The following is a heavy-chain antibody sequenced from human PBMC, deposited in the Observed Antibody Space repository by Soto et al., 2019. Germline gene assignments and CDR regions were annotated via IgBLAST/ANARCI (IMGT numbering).Heavy chain of an antibody. CDR3: ARKQELNIVVLPAEIAQLVYYCYVGV. V-gene: IGHV1-18*04. Sequence: ASVKVSCKASGYTFTSYGMRWVRQAPGQGLEWMGWISAYNGNTNYAQKLQGRVTMTRDTSTSTAYMELSSLRSDDTAVYYCARKQELNIVVLPAEIAQLVYYCYVGVWGKGTTGTGPS. CDR2: ISAYNGNT. J-gene: IGHJ6*03. CDR1: GYTFTSYG. D-gene: IGHD2-2*01.